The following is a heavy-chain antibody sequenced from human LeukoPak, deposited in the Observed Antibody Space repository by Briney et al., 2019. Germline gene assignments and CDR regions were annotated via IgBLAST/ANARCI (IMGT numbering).Heavy chain of an antibody. CDR3: ARHRISSSWYPMGFQH. J-gene: IGHJ1*01. CDR1: GGTFSSYA. V-gene: IGHV1-69*06. CDR2: IIPIFGTA. Sequence: SVKVSCKASGGTFSSYAISWVRQAPGQGLEWMGGIIPIFGTANYAQKFQGRVTITADKSTSTAYMELSSLRSEDTAVYYCARHRISSSWYPMGFQHWGQGTLVTVSS. D-gene: IGHD6-13*01.